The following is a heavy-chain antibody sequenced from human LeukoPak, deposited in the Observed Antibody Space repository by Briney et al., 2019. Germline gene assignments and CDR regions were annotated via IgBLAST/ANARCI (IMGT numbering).Heavy chain of an antibody. D-gene: IGHD3-3*01. J-gene: IGHJ3*02. CDR1: GFTFSSYW. CDR2: INTDGSST. Sequence: GGSLRLSCVASGFTFSSYWMHCVRQAPGKGLVWVSRINTDGSSTSYADSVKGRFTISRDNAKNTLYLQMNSLRAEDTAVYYCAREQVKGAIFGVVRDAFDIWGQGTMVTVSS. CDR3: AREQVKGAIFGVVRDAFDI. V-gene: IGHV3-74*01.